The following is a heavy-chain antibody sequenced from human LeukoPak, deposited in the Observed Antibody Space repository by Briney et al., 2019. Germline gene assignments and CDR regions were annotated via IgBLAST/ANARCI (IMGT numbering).Heavy chain of an antibody. J-gene: IGHJ6*03. CDR1: GASISSDGFY. Sequence: SQTLSLTCTVSGASISSDGFYWSWIRPLPGKGLEWIGYIYYTGFTYCKPSLKSRVTMSVDTSQNQFSLRMSSMTAADTAVYYCARAGLGIENYYYYMDVWGKGTTVTVSS. CDR3: ARAGLGIENYYYYMDV. D-gene: IGHD1-14*01. V-gene: IGHV4-31*03. CDR2: IYYTGFT.